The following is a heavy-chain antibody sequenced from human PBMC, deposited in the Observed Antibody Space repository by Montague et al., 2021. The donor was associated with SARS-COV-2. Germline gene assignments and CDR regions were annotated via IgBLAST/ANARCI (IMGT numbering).Heavy chain of an antibody. J-gene: IGHJ6*03. V-gene: IGHV4-34*01. Sequence: SETLSLTCAVHGTSFSGYYWNWIRQPPGKGLEWIGEINHGGSTKYSPSLKSRLTISADTSKNQFSLKLTSVPAADTAVYYCARLRDGVVPSPILGVGPYYSYYYMDVWGEGPRSPSP. CDR1: GTSFSGYY. D-gene: IGHD3-10*01. CDR3: ARLRDGVVPSPILGVGPYYSYYYMDV. CDR2: INHGGST.